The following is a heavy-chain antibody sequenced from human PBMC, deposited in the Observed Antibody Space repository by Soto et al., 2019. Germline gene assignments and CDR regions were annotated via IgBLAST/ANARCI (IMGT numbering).Heavy chain of an antibody. D-gene: IGHD5-12*01. CDR3: ARSYSDYVMGHFDY. CDR1: RVSISGYY. J-gene: IGHJ4*02. Sequence: TLSLTCTVSRVSISGYYWSWIRQPPGKGLEWIGFMSYSGSTNYNPSLKSRVTISIDTSKNQFSLKLSSVTAADTAVYYCARSYSDYVMGHFDYWGQGTLVTVSS. V-gene: IGHV4-59*08. CDR2: MSYSGST.